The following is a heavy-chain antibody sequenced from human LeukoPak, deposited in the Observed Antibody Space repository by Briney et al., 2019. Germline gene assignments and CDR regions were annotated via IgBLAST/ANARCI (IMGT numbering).Heavy chain of an antibody. J-gene: IGHJ4*02. Sequence: PGGSLRLSCAASGFTFSSYAMSWVRQAPGKGLEWVSAISGSGGSTYYADSVKGRFTISRDNSKNTLYLQMNSLRAEDTAVYYCAKDVYSSGWYRALFDYWGQGTLVTVSS. V-gene: IGHV3-23*01. CDR3: AKDVYSSGWYRALFDY. D-gene: IGHD6-19*01. CDR1: GFTFSSYA. CDR2: ISGSGGST.